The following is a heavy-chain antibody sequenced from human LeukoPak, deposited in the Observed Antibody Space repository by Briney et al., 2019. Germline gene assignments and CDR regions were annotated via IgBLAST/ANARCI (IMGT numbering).Heavy chain of an antibody. CDR2: INPNSGGT. CDR1: GYTFTGYY. J-gene: IGHJ6*02. V-gene: IGHV1-2*02. D-gene: IGHD3-22*01. Sequence: ASVKVSCKASGYTFTGYYMHWVRQAPGQGLEWMGWINPNSGGTNYAQKFQGRVTMTRDTSISTAYMELSRLRSDDTAVYYCARDKAYDSSGYESYYYGMDVWGQGTTVTVSS. CDR3: ARDKAYDSSGYESYYYGMDV.